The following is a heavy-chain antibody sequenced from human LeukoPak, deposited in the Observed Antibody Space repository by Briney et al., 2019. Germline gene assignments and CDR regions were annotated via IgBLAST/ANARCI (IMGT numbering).Heavy chain of an antibody. V-gene: IGHV1-18*01. Sequence: ASVKVSCKASGYTFTSYGISWVRQAPGQGLEWMGWISAYNGNTNYAQKLQGRVTMTTDTSTSTAYMELRAEDTAVYYCARDSLGMGWFDPWGQGTLVTVSS. D-gene: IGHD7-27*01. CDR3: ARDSLGMGWFDP. CDR1: GYTFTSYG. CDR2: ISAYNGNT. J-gene: IGHJ5*02.